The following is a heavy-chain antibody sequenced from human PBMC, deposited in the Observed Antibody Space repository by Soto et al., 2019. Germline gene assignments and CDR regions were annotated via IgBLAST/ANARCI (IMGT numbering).Heavy chain of an antibody. CDR3: ARDGSGH. J-gene: IGHJ4*02. CDR2: IYTGGGT. Sequence: EVQLVESGGGLGQPGGSLRLSCAASGLTVSTNPMSWVRQAPGKWLEWVSVIYTGGGTHYADSVKGRFTISRDNSKNTVNLQMNSLRPEDTAVYYCARDGSGHWGQGTLVTVSS. CDR1: GLTVSTNP. V-gene: IGHV3-66*01.